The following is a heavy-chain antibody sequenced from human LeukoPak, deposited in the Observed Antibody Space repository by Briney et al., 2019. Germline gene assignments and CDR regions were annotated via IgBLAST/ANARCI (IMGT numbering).Heavy chain of an antibody. V-gene: IGHV3-7*01. Sequence: GGSLRLSCAASGFTFSSYWMSWVRQAPGKGLEWVANIKQDGSEKYYVDSVKGRFTISRDNAKNSLYLQMNSLRAEDTAVYYCARDNGKVATTVGSHMDVWGKGTTVTVSS. J-gene: IGHJ6*03. CDR2: IKQDGSEK. CDR1: GFTFSSYW. CDR3: ARDNGKVATTVGSHMDV. D-gene: IGHD5-12*01.